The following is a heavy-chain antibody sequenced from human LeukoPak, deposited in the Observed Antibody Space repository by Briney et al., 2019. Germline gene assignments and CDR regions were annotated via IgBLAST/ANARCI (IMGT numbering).Heavy chain of an antibody. CDR2: INHSGST. V-gene: IGHV4-34*01. CDR3: ARRTEEAAAPNWFDP. J-gene: IGHJ5*02. D-gene: IGHD2-2*01. CDR1: GGSFSGYY. Sequence: SVTLSLTCAVYGGSFSGYYWSWIRQPPGKGLEWIGEINHSGSTNYNPSLKSRVTISVDTSKNQFSLKLSSVTAADTAVYYCARRTEEAAAPNWFDPWGQGTLVTVSS.